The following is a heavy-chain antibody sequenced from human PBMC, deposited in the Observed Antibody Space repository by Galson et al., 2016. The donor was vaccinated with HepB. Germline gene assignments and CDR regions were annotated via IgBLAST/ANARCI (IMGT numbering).Heavy chain of an antibody. V-gene: IGHV4-4*02. CDR3: ARNGYYSVDC. D-gene: IGHD3-3*01. CDR2: IHHSGST. J-gene: IGHJ4*01. CDR1: GDSISSHDW. Sequence: ETLSLTCAVSGDSISSHDWWSWVRQPPGEGLEWIGEIHHSGSTNFNPSLKSRVSISVDKSKNQFSLRLSSVTAADTAIYYCARNGYYSVDCWGHGILVTVSS.